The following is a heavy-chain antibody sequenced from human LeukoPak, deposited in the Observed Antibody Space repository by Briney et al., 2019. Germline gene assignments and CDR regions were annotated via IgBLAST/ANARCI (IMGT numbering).Heavy chain of an antibody. D-gene: IGHD2-15*01. V-gene: IGHV3-48*03. CDR3: ARDVVVVVAARSYNWFDP. CDR2: ISSSGSTI. Sequence: GGSLRLSCAASGFTFSSYEMNWVRQAPGKGLEWVSYISSSGSTIYYADSVKGRFTISRDNSKNTLYLQMNSLRAEDTAVYYCARDVVVVVAARSYNWFDPWGQGTLVTVSS. CDR1: GFTFSSYE. J-gene: IGHJ5*02.